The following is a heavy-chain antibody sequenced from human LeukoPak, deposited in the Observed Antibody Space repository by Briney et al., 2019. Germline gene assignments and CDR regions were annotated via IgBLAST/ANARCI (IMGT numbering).Heavy chain of an antibody. CDR2: ISAYNGNT. CDR3: ARELLKAATFSDNWFDP. J-gene: IGHJ5*02. V-gene: IGHV1-18*01. CDR1: GYTFTSYG. D-gene: IGHD5-12*01. Sequence: ASVKVSCKASGYTFTSYGISWVRQASGQGLEWMGWISAYNGNTNYAQKLQGRVTMTTDTSTSTAYVELRSLRSDDTAVYYCARELLKAATFSDNWFDPWGQGTLVTVSS.